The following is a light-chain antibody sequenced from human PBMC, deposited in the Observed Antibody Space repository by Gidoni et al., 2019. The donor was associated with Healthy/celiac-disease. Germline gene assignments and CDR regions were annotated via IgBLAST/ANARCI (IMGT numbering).Light chain of an antibody. CDR3: QQSYITPLT. Sequence: DIQMTQSPSSLSASVGDRVTITCRASQSISSYLNWYQQKPGKAPTLLIYAASSLQSGVPSRFSGIVSGTDFTLTISSLQPEDFATYYCQQSYITPLTFGGVTKVEIK. V-gene: IGKV1-39*01. CDR1: QSISSY. CDR2: AAS. J-gene: IGKJ4*01.